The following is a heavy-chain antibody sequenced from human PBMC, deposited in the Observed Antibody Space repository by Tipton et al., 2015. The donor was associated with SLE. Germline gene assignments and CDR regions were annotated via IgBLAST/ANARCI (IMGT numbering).Heavy chain of an antibody. D-gene: IGHD2/OR15-2a*01. CDR1: GFTFSDYY. J-gene: IGHJ3*02. CDR3: ARVSFSLRGAFDI. CDR2: INPRNNAT. Sequence: SLRLSCAASGFTFSDYYMSWIRQAPGKGLEWLSDINPRNNATHYSDPVKGRFTVFRDNAQNSLFLQMNSLRVEDTAVYYCARVSFSLRGAFDIWGQGTMFTVSS. V-gene: IGHV3-11*01.